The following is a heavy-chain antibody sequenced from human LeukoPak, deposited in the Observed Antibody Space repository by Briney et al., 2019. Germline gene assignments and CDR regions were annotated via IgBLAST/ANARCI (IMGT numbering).Heavy chain of an antibody. CDR2: ISVFNGNT. V-gene: IGHV1-18*01. CDR3: ATSHGEHQLLYYFDQ. Sequence: GASVKVSRKASGYTFTSYAITWVRQAPGQGLEWLGWISVFNGNTKYAQILQGRVSMTTDTTASTAYMELRSLRSDDTAVYYCATSHGEHQLLYYFDQWGQGTLVTVSS. D-gene: IGHD2-2*01. J-gene: IGHJ4*02. CDR1: GYTFTSYA.